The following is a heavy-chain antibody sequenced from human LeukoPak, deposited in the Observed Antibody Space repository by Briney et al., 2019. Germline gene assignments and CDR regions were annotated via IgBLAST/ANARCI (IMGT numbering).Heavy chain of an antibody. D-gene: IGHD6-13*01. CDR2: IYTSGST. J-gene: IGHJ6*02. CDR1: GDSISSYY. CDR3: ARSSGLKTAAATYYYYYGMDV. V-gene: IGHV4-4*07. Sequence: SETLSLTCTVSGDSISSYYWSWIRQPAGKGLEWIGRIYTSGSTNYNPSLKSRVTMSVDTSKNQFSLKLSSVTAADTAVYYCARSSGLKTAAATYYYYYGMDVWGQGTTVTVSS.